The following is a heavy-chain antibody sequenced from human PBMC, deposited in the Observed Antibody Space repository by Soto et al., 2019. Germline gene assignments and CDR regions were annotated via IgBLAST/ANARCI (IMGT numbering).Heavy chain of an antibody. Sequence: ASVKVSCKASGYTFTGYYMHWVRQAPGQGLEWMGWINPNSGGTNYAQKFQGWVTMTRDTSISTAYMELSRLRSDDTAVYYCARDYDSSGYPLYYFDYWGQGIMVNVS. CDR1: GYTFTGYY. J-gene: IGHJ4*02. D-gene: IGHD3-22*01. V-gene: IGHV1-2*04. CDR2: INPNSGGT. CDR3: ARDYDSSGYPLYYFDY.